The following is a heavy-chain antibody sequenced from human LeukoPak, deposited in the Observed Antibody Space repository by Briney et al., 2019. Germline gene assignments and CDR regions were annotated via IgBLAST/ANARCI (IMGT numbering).Heavy chain of an antibody. CDR2: IKQDGSEK. D-gene: IGHD3-3*01. Sequence: GGSLRLSCAASGFTFSSYWMSWVRQAPGKGLEWVANIKQDGSEKYYVDSVKGRFTISRDNAKNSLYLQMNSLRAEDTAVYYCARGPRCITIFPGWFDPWGQGTLVTVSS. V-gene: IGHV3-7*01. J-gene: IGHJ5*02. CDR3: ARGPRCITIFPGWFDP. CDR1: GFTFSSYW.